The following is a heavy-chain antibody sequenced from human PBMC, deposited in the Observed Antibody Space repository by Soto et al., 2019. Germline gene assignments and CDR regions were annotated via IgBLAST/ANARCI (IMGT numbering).Heavy chain of an antibody. J-gene: IGHJ5*02. Sequence: SVKVSCKASGGPFSTSTISWVRQAPGQGLEWMGGIIPIFGTTNYAQKFQGRATITADESTNTAFIELSSLRSEDTAVYYCRSSTYYYDSSEDWFDPWGQGTLVTVSS. CDR2: IIPIFGTT. V-gene: IGHV1-69*13. CDR3: RSSTYYYDSSEDWFDP. D-gene: IGHD3-22*01. CDR1: GGPFSTST.